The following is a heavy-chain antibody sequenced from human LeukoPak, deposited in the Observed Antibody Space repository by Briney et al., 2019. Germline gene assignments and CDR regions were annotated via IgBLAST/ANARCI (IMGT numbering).Heavy chain of an antibody. D-gene: IGHD2/OR15-2a*01. CDR1: GYTFTSYA. J-gene: IGHJ4*02. V-gene: IGHV1-3*01. CDR2: INAGNGNT. CDR3: ARDLPILPFDY. Sequence: ASVKVSCKASGYTFTSYAMHWVRQAPGQRLEWMGWINAGNGNTKYSQKFQGRVTITRDTSASTAYMELSSLGSEDTAVYYCARDLPILPFDYWGQGTLVTVSS.